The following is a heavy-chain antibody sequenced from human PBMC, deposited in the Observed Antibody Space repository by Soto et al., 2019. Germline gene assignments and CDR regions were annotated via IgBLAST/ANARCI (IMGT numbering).Heavy chain of an antibody. V-gene: IGHV1-69*01. CDR1: GGTFSSYA. J-gene: IGHJ4*02. CDR2: IIPIFGTA. D-gene: IGHD3-22*01. Sequence: QVQLVQSGAEVKKPGSSVKVSCKASGGTFSSYAISWVRQAPGQGLEWMGGIIPIFGTANYAQKFQGRVTITADESTSTAYMELGSLRSEDTAVYYCASPNYYDSSGYPTFFDYWGQGTLVTVSS. CDR3: ASPNYYDSSGYPTFFDY.